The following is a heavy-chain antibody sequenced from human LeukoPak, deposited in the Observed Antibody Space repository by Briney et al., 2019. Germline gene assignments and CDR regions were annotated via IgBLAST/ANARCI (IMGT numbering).Heavy chain of an antibody. Sequence: SETLSLTCAVYGGSFSGYYWSWIRQPPGKGLEWIGEINHSGSTNYNPSLKSRVTISVDTSKNQFSLKLSSVTAADTAVYYCARLPGRLTYYYDSSGSGDYWGQGTLVTVSS. CDR1: GGSFSGYY. CDR3: ARLPGRLTYYYDSSGSGDY. V-gene: IGHV4-34*01. J-gene: IGHJ4*02. CDR2: INHSGST. D-gene: IGHD3-22*01.